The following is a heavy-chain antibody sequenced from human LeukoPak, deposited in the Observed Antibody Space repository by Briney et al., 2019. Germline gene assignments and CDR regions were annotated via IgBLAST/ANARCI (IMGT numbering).Heavy chain of an antibody. Sequence: SETLSLTCAVYGGSFSGYYWSWIRQPPGKGLEWIGEINHSGSTNYNPSLKSRVTISVDTSKNQLSLKLSSVTAADTAVYYCARGEGGQWPYQGAFFDYWGQGTLVTVSS. J-gene: IGHJ4*02. D-gene: IGHD6-19*01. V-gene: IGHV4-34*01. CDR2: INHSGST. CDR3: ARGEGGQWPYQGAFFDY. CDR1: GGSFSGYY.